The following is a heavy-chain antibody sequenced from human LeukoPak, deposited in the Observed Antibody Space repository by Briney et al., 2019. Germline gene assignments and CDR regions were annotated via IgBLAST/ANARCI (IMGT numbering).Heavy chain of an antibody. J-gene: IGHJ4*02. CDR2: IYYSGST. D-gene: IGHD3-22*01. CDR3: ARGGDYYDSSGHLDY. V-gene: IGHV4-59*12. CDR1: GGSISSYY. Sequence: PSETLSLTCTVSGGSISSYYWSWIRQPPGKGLEWIGYIYYSGSTNYNPSLKSRVTISVDTSKNQFSLKLSSVTAADTAVYYCARGGDYYDSSGHLDYWGQGTLVTVSS.